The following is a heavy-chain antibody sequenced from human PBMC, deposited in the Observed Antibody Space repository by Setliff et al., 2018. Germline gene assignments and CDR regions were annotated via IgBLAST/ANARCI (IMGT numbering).Heavy chain of an antibody. J-gene: IGHJ5*02. CDR3: ARGFPRYYDTFDP. CDR1: GGSFSGYY. V-gene: IGHV4-59*10. CDR2: IYTSGST. D-gene: IGHD3-9*01. Sequence: SETLSLTCAVYGGSFSGYYWSWIRQPAGKGLEWIGRIYTSGSTNYNPSLKSRVAISIDTSKNQFSLKLSSVTAADTAVYYCARGFPRYYDTFDPWGQGTLVTVS.